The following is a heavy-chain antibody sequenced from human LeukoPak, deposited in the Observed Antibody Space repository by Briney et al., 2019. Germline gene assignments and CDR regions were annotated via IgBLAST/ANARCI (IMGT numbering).Heavy chain of an antibody. CDR3: ARDGGSGWYDY. J-gene: IGHJ4*02. CDR2: IIPIFGTA. D-gene: IGHD6-19*01. CDR1: GGTFSSYA. Sequence: GASVKASCKASGGTFSSYAISWVRQAPGQGLEWMGGIIPIFGTASYAQKFQGRVTITADKSTSAAYMELSSLRSEDTAVYYCARDGGSGWYDYWGQGTLVTVSS. V-gene: IGHV1-69*06.